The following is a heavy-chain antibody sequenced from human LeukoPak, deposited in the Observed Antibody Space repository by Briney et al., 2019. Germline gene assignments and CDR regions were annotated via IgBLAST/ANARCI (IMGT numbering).Heavy chain of an antibody. CDR3: AKDKAISSWYYFDY. J-gene: IGHJ4*02. Sequence: GGSLRLSCAASGFTFSSYSMNWVRQAPGKGLEWVSSISSSSSYTYYADSVKGRFTISRDNSKNTLYLQMNSLRADDTAIYYCAKDKAISSWYYFDYWGQGTLVTVSS. CDR2: ISSSSSYT. D-gene: IGHD6-13*01. V-gene: IGHV3-21*04. CDR1: GFTFSSYS.